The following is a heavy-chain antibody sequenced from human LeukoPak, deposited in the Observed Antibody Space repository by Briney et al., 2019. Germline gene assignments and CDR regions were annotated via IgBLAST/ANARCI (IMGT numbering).Heavy chain of an antibody. CDR2: IYPGDSDT. CDR3: ARLQDYSNYLGYFDY. V-gene: IGHV5-51*01. J-gene: IGHJ4*02. Sequence: KVGESLKISCKGSGYSFTSYWIGWVRQMPGKGLEWMGIIYPGDSDTRYSPSFQGQVTISADKSISTAYLQWSSLKASDTAMYYCARLQDYSNYLGYFDYWGQGTLVTVSS. CDR1: GYSFTSYW. D-gene: IGHD4-11*01.